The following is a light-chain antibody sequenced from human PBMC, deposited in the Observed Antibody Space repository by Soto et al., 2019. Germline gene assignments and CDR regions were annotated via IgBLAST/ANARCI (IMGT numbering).Light chain of an antibody. CDR1: SSDVGSYNL. CDR2: EGS. J-gene: IGLJ2*01. Sequence: QSALTQPASVSGSPGQSITISCTGTSSDVGSYNLVSWYQQHPGKAPKIMIYEGSKRPSGVSNRFSGSKSGNTASLTISGLQAEDEDDYYCCSYGGSRTLVFGGGTELTVL. V-gene: IGLV2-23*01. CDR3: CSYGGSRTLV.